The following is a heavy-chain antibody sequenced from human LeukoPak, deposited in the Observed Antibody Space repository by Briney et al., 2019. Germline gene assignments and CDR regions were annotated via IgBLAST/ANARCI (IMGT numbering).Heavy chain of an antibody. CDR1: GFTIGNRW. D-gene: IGHD3-3*02. V-gene: IGHV3-74*01. CDR3: AALARDY. Sequence: PGGSLRLSCTASGFTIGNRWMHWVRQAPGRGLVWVARIFGDATGASHADSVKGRFSISRDNSKNTLYLQMNSLRVEDTAVYYCAALARDYWGQGILVTVSS. CDR2: IFGDATGA. J-gene: IGHJ4*02.